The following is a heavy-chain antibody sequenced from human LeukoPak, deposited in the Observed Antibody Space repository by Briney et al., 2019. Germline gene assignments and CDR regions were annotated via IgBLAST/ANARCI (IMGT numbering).Heavy chain of an antibody. J-gene: IGHJ5*02. CDR2: ISGSGGST. Sequence: PGGSLRLSCAASGFTFSSYAMSWVRQAPGKGLEWVSAISGSGGSTYYADSVKGRFTISRDNSKNTLYLQMNSLRAEDTAVYYCAKHGGSYGYHNWFDPWGQGTLVTVSS. V-gene: IGHV3-23*01. CDR1: GFTFSSYA. D-gene: IGHD5-18*01. CDR3: AKHGGSYGYHNWFDP.